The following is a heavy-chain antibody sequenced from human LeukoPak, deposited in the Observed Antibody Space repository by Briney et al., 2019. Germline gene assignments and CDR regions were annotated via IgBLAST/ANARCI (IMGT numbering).Heavy chain of an antibody. V-gene: IGHV3-11*04. D-gene: IGHD2-15*01. CDR2: ISRSGSTK. CDR1: GFTFSDYN. CDR3: ARSPIPHCSGGSCYSEHYYYYMDV. Sequence: GGSLRLSCAASGFTFSDYNMRWIRQAPGKGLEWVSSISRSGSTKYYADSVKGRFTTSRDNAKNTLYLQMNSLRAEDTAVYYCARSPIPHCSGGSCYSEHYYYYMDVWGKGTTVTVSS. J-gene: IGHJ6*03.